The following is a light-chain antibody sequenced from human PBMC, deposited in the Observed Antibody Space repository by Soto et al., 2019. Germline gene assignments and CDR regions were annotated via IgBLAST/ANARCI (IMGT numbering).Light chain of an antibody. J-gene: IGKJ5*01. CDR3: QQLNSYPLH. Sequence: DIQLTQSPSFLSASVGDRVTITCRASQGISSYLAWYQQKPGKAPKLLIYAASTLQSGVPSSFSGSGSGTEFTLTISSLQPEDFATYYCQQLNSYPLHFGQGTRLEIK. V-gene: IGKV1-9*01. CDR1: QGISSY. CDR2: AAS.